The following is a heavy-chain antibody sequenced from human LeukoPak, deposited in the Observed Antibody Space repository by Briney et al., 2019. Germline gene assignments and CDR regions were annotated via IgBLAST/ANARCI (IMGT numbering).Heavy chain of an antibody. J-gene: IGHJ4*02. CDR2: IYTSGST. CDR1: GGSINSYY. CDR3: ARRERLWLGELLQEPFDY. V-gene: IGHV4-4*07. Sequence: SETLSLTCTVSGGSINSYYWSWIRQPAGKGLEWIGRIYTSGSTNYNPSLKSRVTMSVDTSTNQFSLKLSSVTAADTAVYYCARRERLWLGELLQEPFDYRGQGTLVTVSS. D-gene: IGHD3-10*01.